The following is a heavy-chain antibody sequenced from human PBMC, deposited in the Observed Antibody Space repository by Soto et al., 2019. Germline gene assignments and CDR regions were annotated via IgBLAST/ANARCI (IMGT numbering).Heavy chain of an antibody. V-gene: IGHV1-3*01. Sequence: ASVKVSCKASGYTFTSYAMHWVRQAPGQRLEWMGWINAGNGNTKYSQKLQGRVTITRDTSTSTAYMELSSLTSEDTAVYYCTGGPPNWGFDSWGQGTPVTVSS. CDR2: INAGNGNT. D-gene: IGHD7-27*01. J-gene: IGHJ5*01. CDR3: TGGPPNWGFDS. CDR1: GYTFTSYA.